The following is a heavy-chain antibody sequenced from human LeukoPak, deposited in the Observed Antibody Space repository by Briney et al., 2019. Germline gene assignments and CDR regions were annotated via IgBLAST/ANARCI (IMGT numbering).Heavy chain of an antibody. J-gene: IGHJ4*02. Sequence: GGSLRLSCAACGFAFSSYAMNRVRQAPVKGLEWVSTITRSSGYIYYADSMKGRFTTSRENAKTALYLQMTSLRAEDTAVYYCTRSDDYGDYLVDYWGQGTLVTASS. CDR2: ITRSSGYI. V-gene: IGHV3-21*01. CDR1: GFAFSSYA. D-gene: IGHD4-17*01. CDR3: TRSDDYGDYLVDY.